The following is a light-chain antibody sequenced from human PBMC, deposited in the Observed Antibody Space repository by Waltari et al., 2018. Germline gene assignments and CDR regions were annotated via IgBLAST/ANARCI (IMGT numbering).Light chain of an antibody. J-gene: IGKJ4*01. V-gene: IGKV1-5*03. CDR1: QSISSS. Sequence: IQMTQSPSTLSASVGDRVTITCRASQSISSSLAWYQQKPGKAPKLLIYRASRLEGGVPSRFSGSGYGTEFTLTISSLQPDDFATYYCQQYNSYPGTFGQGTKVEIK. CDR3: QQYNSYPGT. CDR2: RAS.